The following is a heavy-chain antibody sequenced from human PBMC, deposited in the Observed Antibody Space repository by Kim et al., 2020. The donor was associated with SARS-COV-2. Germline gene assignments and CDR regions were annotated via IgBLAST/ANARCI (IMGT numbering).Heavy chain of an antibody. Sequence: SETLSLTCAVYGGSFSGYYWSWIRQPPGKGLEWIGEINHSGSTNYNPSLKSRVTISVDTSKNQFSLKLSSVTAADTAVYYCARVAVDTAMIHTFDYWGQGTLVTVSS. J-gene: IGHJ4*02. CDR2: INHSGST. CDR1: GGSFSGYY. CDR3: ARVAVDTAMIHTFDY. D-gene: IGHD5-18*01. V-gene: IGHV4-34*01.